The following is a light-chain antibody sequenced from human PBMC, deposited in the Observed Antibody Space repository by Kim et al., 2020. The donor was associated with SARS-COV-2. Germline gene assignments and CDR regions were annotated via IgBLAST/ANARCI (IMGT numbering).Light chain of an antibody. CDR3: CSYAGSYTFYV. J-gene: IGLJ1*01. V-gene: IGLV2-11*01. Sequence: SVTISCTGTSSDVGGYNYVSWYQQHPGKAPKLMIYDVSKRPSGVPDRCSGSKSGNTASLTISGLQAEDEADYYCCSYAGSYTFYVFGTGTKVTVL. CDR2: DVS. CDR1: SSDVGGYNY.